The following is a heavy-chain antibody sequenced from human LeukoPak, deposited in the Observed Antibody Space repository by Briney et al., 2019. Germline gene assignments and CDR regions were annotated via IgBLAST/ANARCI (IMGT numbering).Heavy chain of an antibody. Sequence: ASVKVSCKASGYTFTNYYMHWVRQAPGQGLEWMGIINPSGGSTNYAQKFQGRVTMTTDTSTSTAYMELRSLRSDDTAVYYCARVLGYCSSTSCSGGPYFDYWGQGTLVTVSS. CDR3: ARVLGYCSSTSCSGGPYFDY. J-gene: IGHJ4*02. D-gene: IGHD2-2*01. V-gene: IGHV1-46*01. CDR2: INPSGGST. CDR1: GYTFTNYY.